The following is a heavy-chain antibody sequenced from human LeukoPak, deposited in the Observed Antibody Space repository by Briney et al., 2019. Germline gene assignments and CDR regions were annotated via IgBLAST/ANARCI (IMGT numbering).Heavy chain of an antibody. Sequence: GASVKVSCKASGGTFSSYAISWVRQAPGQGLEWVGGIIPIFGTANYAQKFQGRVTVTADKSTSTAYMELSSLRSEDTAVYYCARGDIVVVPAATAGWFDPWGQGTLVTVSS. CDR1: GGTFSSYA. D-gene: IGHD2-2*01. CDR3: ARGDIVVVPAATAGWFDP. V-gene: IGHV1-69*06. CDR2: IIPIFGTA. J-gene: IGHJ5*02.